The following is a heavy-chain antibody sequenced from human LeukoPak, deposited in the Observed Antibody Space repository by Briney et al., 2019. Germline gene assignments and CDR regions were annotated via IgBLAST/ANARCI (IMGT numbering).Heavy chain of an antibody. CDR3: ARDGGSAFDI. Sequence: ASVKVSCKASGGTFSSYAISWVRQAPGQGLEWMGIINPSGGSTSSAQKFQGRVTMTRDMSTSTVYMELSSLRSEDTAVYYCARDGGSAFDIWGQGTMVTVSS. V-gene: IGHV1-46*01. CDR2: INPSGGST. J-gene: IGHJ3*02. CDR1: GGTFSSYA. D-gene: IGHD3-16*01.